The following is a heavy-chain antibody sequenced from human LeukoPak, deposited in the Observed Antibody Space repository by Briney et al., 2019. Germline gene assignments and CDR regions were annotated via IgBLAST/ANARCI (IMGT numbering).Heavy chain of an antibody. V-gene: IGHV3-11*04. CDR2: ISPSGNTI. CDR1: GFTFRDYY. CDR3: AKVRWRGYSGYDFDY. Sequence: GGSLRLSCAASGFTFRDYYMSWIRQAPGKGLEWISYISPSGNTIYYADSVKGRFTISRDNSKNTLYLQMNSLRAEDTAVYYCAKVRWRGYSGYDFDYWGQGTLVTVSS. D-gene: IGHD5-12*01. J-gene: IGHJ4*02.